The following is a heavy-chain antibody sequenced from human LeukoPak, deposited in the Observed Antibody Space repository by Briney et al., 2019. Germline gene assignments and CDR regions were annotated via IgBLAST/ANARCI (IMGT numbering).Heavy chain of an antibody. Sequence: GGSLRLSCAASGFTFSGYAMSWVRQAPGKGLEWVSAISGSGGSTYYADSVKGRFTISRDNSKNTLYLQMNSLRAEDTAVYYCAKADTAMGIYDYWGQGTLVTVSS. V-gene: IGHV3-23*01. CDR2: ISGSGGST. CDR1: GFTFSGYA. D-gene: IGHD5-18*01. J-gene: IGHJ4*02. CDR3: AKADTAMGIYDY.